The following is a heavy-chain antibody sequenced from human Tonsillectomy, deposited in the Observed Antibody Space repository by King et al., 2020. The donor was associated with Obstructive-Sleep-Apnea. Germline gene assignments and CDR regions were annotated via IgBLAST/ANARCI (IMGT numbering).Heavy chain of an antibody. V-gene: IGHV4-31*03. CDR3: ARENDLHTFDP. Sequence: LQLQESGPGLVKPSQTLSLTCTVSGGSISSGGYYWSWIRQHPGKGLEWIGYIYYSGSTYYTPSLKSRFTISVDTSKNQFSLKLSSVTAADTAVYYCARENDLHTFDPWGQGTLVTVSS. J-gene: IGHJ5*02. D-gene: IGHD1-1*01. CDR1: GGSISSGGYY. CDR2: IYYSGST.